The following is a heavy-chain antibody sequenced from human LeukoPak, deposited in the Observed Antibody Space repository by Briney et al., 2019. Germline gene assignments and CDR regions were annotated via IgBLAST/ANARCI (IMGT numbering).Heavy chain of an antibody. D-gene: IGHD4-17*01. CDR3: ARERYGHSFSWYEH. J-gene: IGHJ5*02. V-gene: IGHV4-30-4*08. CDR1: GGSISSGDYY. CDR2: IYYSGST. Sequence: PSQTLSLTCTVSGGSISSGDYYWSWIRQPPGKGLEWIGYIYYSGSTYYNPSLKSRVTISVDTSKNQFSLKLSSVTAADTTVYYCARERYGHSFSWYEHWGQGTLVTVSS.